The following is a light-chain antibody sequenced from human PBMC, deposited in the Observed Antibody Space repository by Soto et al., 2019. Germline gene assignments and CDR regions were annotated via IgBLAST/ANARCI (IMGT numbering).Light chain of an antibody. CDR3: QPYNNWPRT. J-gene: IGKJ1*01. CDR1: QSVSSN. V-gene: IGKV3-15*01. CDR2: GAS. Sequence: EIVRTQSPATLSVSPGERATLSCRASQSVSSNFAWYQQKPGQAPRLLIYGASTRATGIPARFSGSGSGTEFTLTISILQSEDFAVYYCQPYNNWPRTFGQGTKVDIQ.